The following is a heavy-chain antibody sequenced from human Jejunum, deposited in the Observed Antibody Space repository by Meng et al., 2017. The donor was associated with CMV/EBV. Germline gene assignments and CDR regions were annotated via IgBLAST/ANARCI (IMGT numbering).Heavy chain of an antibody. CDR3: TANYFDY. J-gene: IGHJ4*02. V-gene: IGHV3-15*01. Sequence: SCASSGLSFTNAWISWVRQAPGKGLEWIGRIKPNTAGGTADYVAPVKGRFTISRDDSKNTLYLQMNSLKSEDTAVYYCTANYFDYWGQGTLVTVSS. CDR2: IKPNTAGGTA. CDR1: GLSFTNAW.